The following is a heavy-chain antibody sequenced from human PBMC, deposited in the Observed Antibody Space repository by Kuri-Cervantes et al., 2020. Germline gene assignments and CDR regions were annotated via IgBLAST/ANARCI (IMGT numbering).Heavy chain of an antibody. J-gene: IGHJ3*02. Sequence: ESLKISCTVSGGSISSGSYYWGWIRQPPGKGLEWIGSIYYSGSTYYSPSLKSRVTISVDTSKNQFSLKLSSVTAADTAVYYCARRVAGSNRRGAFDIWGHGTMVTVSS. CDR1: GGSISSGSYY. CDR2: IYYSGST. V-gene: IGHV4-39*01. CDR3: ARRVAGSNRRGAFDI. D-gene: IGHD2-15*01.